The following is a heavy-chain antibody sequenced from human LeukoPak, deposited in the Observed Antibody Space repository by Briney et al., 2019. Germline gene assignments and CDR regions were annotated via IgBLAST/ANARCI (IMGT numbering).Heavy chain of an antibody. CDR2: MNPNSGNT. Sequence: ASVKVSCKASGYTFTSYDINWVRQASGQGLEWMGWMNPNSGNTGYAQKFQGRVTMTRNTSISTAYMELSSLRSEDTAVYYCARGRGSSWSEDYYYYMDVWGKGTTVTVSS. CDR1: GYTFTSYD. D-gene: IGHD6-13*01. J-gene: IGHJ6*03. V-gene: IGHV1-8*01. CDR3: ARGRGSSWSEDYYYYMDV.